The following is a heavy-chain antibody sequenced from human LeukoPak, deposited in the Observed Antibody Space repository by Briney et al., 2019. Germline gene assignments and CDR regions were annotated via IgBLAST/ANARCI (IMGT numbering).Heavy chain of an antibody. Sequence: SETLSLTCTVSGASISGNYDYWGWLRQPPGKGLEWIGEINHSGSTNYNPSLKSRVTISVDTSKNQFSLKLSSVTAADTAVYYCAGPLEAAAHYWGQGTLVTVSS. J-gene: IGHJ4*02. CDR1: GASISGNYDY. CDR3: AGPLEAAAHY. D-gene: IGHD6-13*01. CDR2: INHSGST. V-gene: IGHV4-39*07.